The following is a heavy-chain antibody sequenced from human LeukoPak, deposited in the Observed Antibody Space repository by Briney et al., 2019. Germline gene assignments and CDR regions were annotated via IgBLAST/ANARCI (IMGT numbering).Heavy chain of an antibody. V-gene: IGHV1-2*06. CDR2: INPNSGGT. CDR3: ARVGGGLNDAFDI. Sequence: GASVKVSCKASGYTFTGYYMNWVRQAPGQGLEWMGRINPNSGGTNYAQKFQGRVTMTRDTSISTAYMELSRLRSDDTAVYYCARVGGGLNDAFDIWGQGTMVTVSS. D-gene: IGHD5-24*01. CDR1: GYTFTGYY. J-gene: IGHJ3*02.